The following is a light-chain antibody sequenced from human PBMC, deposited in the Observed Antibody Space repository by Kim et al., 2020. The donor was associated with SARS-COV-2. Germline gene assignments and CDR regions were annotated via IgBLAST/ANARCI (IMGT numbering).Light chain of an antibody. CDR3: NSRDSSDNHVV. J-gene: IGLJ2*01. V-gene: IGLV3-19*01. Sequence: SSELTQDPAVSVALGQTVRITCQGDSLSGYYATWYQQKPRQAPVLVIYGKNNRPSGIPDRFSGSSSGNTASLTITGAQAEDEADYYCNSRDSSDNHVVFGGGTQLTVL. CDR1: SLSGYY. CDR2: GKN.